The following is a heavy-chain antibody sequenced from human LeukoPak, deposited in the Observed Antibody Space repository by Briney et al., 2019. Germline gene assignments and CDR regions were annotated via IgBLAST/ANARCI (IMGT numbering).Heavy chain of an antibody. D-gene: IGHD3-22*01. J-gene: IGHJ4*02. CDR2: INHSGST. Sequence: SETLSLTCAVYGGSFSGYYWSWIRQLPGKGLEWIGEINHSGSTNYNPSLKSRVTISVDTSKNQFSLKLSSVTAADTAVYYCARDPVYYYESSGYWGQGTLVTVSS. V-gene: IGHV4-34*01. CDR1: GGSFSGYY. CDR3: ARDPVYYYESSGY.